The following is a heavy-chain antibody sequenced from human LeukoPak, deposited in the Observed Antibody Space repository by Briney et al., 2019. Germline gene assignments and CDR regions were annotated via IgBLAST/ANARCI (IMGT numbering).Heavy chain of an antibody. CDR3: ARHVGITMVRGVLTYFDY. Sequence: GESLKISCKGSGSSFTSYWIGWVRRMPGKGLEWMGIIYPGDSDTRYSPSFQGQVTISADKSITTAYLQWSSLKASDTAMYYCARHVGITMVRGVLTYFDYWGQGTLVTVSS. V-gene: IGHV5-51*01. J-gene: IGHJ4*02. CDR1: GSSFTSYW. D-gene: IGHD3-10*01. CDR2: IYPGDSDT.